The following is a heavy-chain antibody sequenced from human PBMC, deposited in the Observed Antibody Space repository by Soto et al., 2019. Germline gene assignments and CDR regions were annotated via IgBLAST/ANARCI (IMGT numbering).Heavy chain of an antibody. CDR1: GFTFSNYA. V-gene: IGHV3-23*01. D-gene: IGHD6-19*01. CDR3: AKEAVAIPDAFDI. Sequence: EVQLLESGGGLVQPGGSLRLSCAASGFTFSNYAMTWVRQAPGKGLEWVSAISGSGGSTYYADSVKGRFTISRDNSKNTLKLQMNSLRAEDTAVYYCAKEAVAIPDAFDIWGQGTMVTVSS. J-gene: IGHJ3*02. CDR2: ISGSGGST.